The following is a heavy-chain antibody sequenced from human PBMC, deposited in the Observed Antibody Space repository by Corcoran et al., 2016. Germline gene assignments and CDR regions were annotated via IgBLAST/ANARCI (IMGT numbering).Heavy chain of an antibody. Sequence: QVQLQESGPGLVKPSETLSLTCTVSGGSISSYYWSWIRQPPGKGLEWIGYIYYSGSTNYNPSLKSRVTISVDTSKNQFSLKLSSVTAADTAVYYCARGLRGDYWGQGTLVTVSS. CDR1: GGSISSYY. D-gene: IGHD5-12*01. J-gene: IGHJ4*02. CDR3: ARGLRGDY. CDR2: IYYSGST. V-gene: IGHV4-59*01.